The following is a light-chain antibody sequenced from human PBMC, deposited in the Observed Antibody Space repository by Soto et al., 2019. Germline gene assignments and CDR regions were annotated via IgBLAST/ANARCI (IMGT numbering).Light chain of an antibody. J-gene: IGKJ2*01. CDR1: QSVSSNY. V-gene: IGKV3-20*01. Sequence: EIVLTQSPGTLSLSPGERATLSCRASQSVSSNYLAWYQQKPGQAPRLLIYGASSRATGIPDRFSGSGSGTDFTFTISRLEPEDFVVYYCQQYGSSYTFGQGTELQIK. CDR3: QQYGSSYT. CDR2: GAS.